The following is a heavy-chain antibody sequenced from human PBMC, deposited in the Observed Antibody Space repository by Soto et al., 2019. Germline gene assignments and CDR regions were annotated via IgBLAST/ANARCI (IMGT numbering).Heavy chain of an antibody. CDR2: INHSGST. J-gene: IGHJ4*02. D-gene: IGHD4-17*01. CDR3: ARVRKGYGDYGGDS. Sequence: SETLSLTCGVYGGSFSGYYWSWIRQPPGKGLEWIGEINHSGSTNYNPSLKSRVTISVDTSKNQFSLKLSSVTAADTAVYYCARVRKGYGDYGGDSWGQGTLVTVSS. CDR1: GGSFSGYY. V-gene: IGHV4-34*01.